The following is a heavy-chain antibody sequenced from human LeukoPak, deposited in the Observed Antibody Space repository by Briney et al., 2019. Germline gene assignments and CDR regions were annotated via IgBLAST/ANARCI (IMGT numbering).Heavy chain of an antibody. D-gene: IGHD2-2*01. J-gene: IGHJ4*02. V-gene: IGHV4-34*01. CDR2: INHSGST. CDR3: AVVPDIVVVPESDY. CDR1: GGSFSGYY. Sequence: SETLSLTCAVYGGSFSGYYWSWIRQPPGKGLEWIGEINHSGSTNYNPSLKSRVTISVDTSKNQFSLKLSSVTAADTAVYYCAVVPDIVVVPESDYWGQGTLVTVSS.